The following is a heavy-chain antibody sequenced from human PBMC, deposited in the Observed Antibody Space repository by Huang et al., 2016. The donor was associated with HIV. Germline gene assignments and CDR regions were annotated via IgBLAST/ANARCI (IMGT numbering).Heavy chain of an antibody. CDR3: ATGLGSFDY. CDR2: IRQDESEK. V-gene: IGHV3-7*01. J-gene: IGHJ4*02. Sequence: EVQLVESGGGLVQPGGSLGLSCAASGFTFSAYWMSWVRQGPGKGLEWVANIRQDESEKYYVDSVKGRFTISRDNAKNSLYLQMNSLRAEDTAVYYCATGLGSFDYWGQGSLVTVSS. CDR1: GFTFSAYW. D-gene: IGHD7-27*01.